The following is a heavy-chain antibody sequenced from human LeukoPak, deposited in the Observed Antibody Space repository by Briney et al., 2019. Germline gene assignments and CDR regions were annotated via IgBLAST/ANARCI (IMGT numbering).Heavy chain of an antibody. D-gene: IGHD3-10*01. CDR2: MNPNSGNT. CDR1: GYTFTNYD. Sequence: ASVKVSCKASGYTFTNYDINWVRQATGQGPEWMGWMNPNSGNTGYAQKLQGRVTFTRDTSISTAYMELSSLRSEDTAVYYCARGLGSFGLVPGADYWGQGTLVTVSS. CDR3: ARGLGSFGLVPGADY. V-gene: IGHV1-8*03. J-gene: IGHJ4*02.